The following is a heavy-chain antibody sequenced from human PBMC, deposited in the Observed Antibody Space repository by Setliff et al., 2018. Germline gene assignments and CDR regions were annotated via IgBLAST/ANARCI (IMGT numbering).Heavy chain of an antibody. CDR1: GAPVTSGAYY. D-gene: IGHD4-17*01. V-gene: IGHV4-61*02. J-gene: IGHJ4*02. CDR2: IYASGRT. CDR3: ARVRNDYQYYIDS. Sequence: SETLSLTCTVSGAPVTSGAYYWDWVRQPAGKRLEWIGRIYASGRTDYNPSLQSRVSISLDTSQSQFSLRLSSVTAADTALYCCARVRNDYQYYIDSWGQGTLVTVSS.